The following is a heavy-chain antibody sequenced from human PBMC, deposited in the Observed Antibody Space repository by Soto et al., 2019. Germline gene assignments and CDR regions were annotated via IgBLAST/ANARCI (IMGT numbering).Heavy chain of an antibody. CDR3: TRDFAQSGYYYGMDV. V-gene: IGHV3-49*03. CDR2: IRSKAYGGTT. J-gene: IGHJ6*02. CDR1: GFTFGDYA. Sequence: GGSLRLSCTASGFTFGDYAMSWFRQAPGKGLEWVGFIRSKAYGGTTEYAASVKGRFTISRDDSKSIAYLQMNSLKTEDTAVYYCTRDFAQSGYYYGMDVWGQGTTVTVSS. D-gene: IGHD3-10*01.